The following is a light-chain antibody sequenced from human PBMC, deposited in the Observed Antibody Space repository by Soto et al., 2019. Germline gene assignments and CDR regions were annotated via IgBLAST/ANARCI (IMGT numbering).Light chain of an antibody. CDR1: QSIRDA. Sequence: DIQMTQSPSSLSASVGDRVTITCRASQSIRDALGWYQQNPGKAPKRLIYAASSLQSGIPSSFSCSGSGTDFTLKMCRMQPAHFATYFCLPHNSYPQTFGQGAKVEVK. V-gene: IGKV1-17*01. CDR2: AAS. CDR3: LPHNSYPQT. J-gene: IGKJ1*01.